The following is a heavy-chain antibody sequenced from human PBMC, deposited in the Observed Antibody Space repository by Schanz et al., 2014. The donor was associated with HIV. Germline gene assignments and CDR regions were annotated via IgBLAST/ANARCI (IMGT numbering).Heavy chain of an antibody. CDR1: GFTFSSYG. CDR2: IRYDGTKK. J-gene: IGHJ4*02. CDR3: AKRSGRSFGYFDS. D-gene: IGHD2-15*01. Sequence: VQLLESGGGLVQPGGSLRLSCEASGFTFSSYGMHWVRQAPGKGLEWVAVIRYDGTKKYYADSVKGRFTISRDNSKNTLYLQMNSLRAEDTAVYYCAKRSGRSFGYFDSWGQGLLVTVSS. V-gene: IGHV3-30*02.